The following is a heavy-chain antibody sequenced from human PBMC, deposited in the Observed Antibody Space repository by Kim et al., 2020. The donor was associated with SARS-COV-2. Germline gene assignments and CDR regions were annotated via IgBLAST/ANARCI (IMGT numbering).Heavy chain of an antibody. CDR3: ARAFYGVVIAWYFDY. CDR1: GGSFSGYY. V-gene: IGHV4-34*01. Sequence: SETLSLTCAVYGGSFSGYYWSWIRQPPGKGLEWIGEINHSGSTNYNPSLKSRVTISVDTSKNQFSLKLSSVTAADTAVYYCARAFYGVVIAWYFDYWGQGTLVTVSS. CDR2: INHSGST. D-gene: IGHD2-21*01. J-gene: IGHJ4*02.